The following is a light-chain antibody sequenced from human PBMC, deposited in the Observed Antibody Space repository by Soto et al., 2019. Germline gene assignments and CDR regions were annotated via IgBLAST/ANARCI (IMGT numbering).Light chain of an antibody. CDR2: AAS. V-gene: IGKV1-39*01. J-gene: IGKJ2*01. CDR1: QNVSTY. CDR3: QQCYTPPVT. Sequence: DIQMTQSPSSLSASVGDRVTITCRATQNVSTYLNWYRQKPGKAPYLLIYAASTLQSGVPSRFSGSGSGTEFTLTISSLLPEDFATYYCQQCYTPPVTFGQGTKLEMK.